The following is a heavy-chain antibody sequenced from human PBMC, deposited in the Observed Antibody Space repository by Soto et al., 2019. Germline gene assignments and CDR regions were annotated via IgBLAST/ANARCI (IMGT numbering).Heavy chain of an antibody. J-gene: IGHJ5*02. Sequence: SETLSLTCAVSGYSISSGYYWGWLRQPPGKGLEWSGSIYHGGSTYYNPSLNSRVTLSIDMTKNHVSLILNSVTAADTAVYYCARVGPWVPYYYDSSPYTFENCFDPWGQGTLVTVS. D-gene: IGHD3-22*01. CDR2: IYHGGST. CDR3: ARVGPWVPYYYDSSPYTFENCFDP. V-gene: IGHV4-38-2*01. CDR1: GYSISSGYY.